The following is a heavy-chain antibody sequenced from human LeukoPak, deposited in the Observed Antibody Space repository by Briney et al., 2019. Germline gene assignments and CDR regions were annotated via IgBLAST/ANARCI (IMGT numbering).Heavy chain of an antibody. J-gene: IGHJ4*02. Sequence: QPGGSLRLSCAASGFTFSSYAMSWVRQAPGKGLEWVSAISGSGGSTYYADSVEGRLTISRDNSKNTLYLQMNSLRAEDTAVYYCAKIRWPRRPGYFDYWGQGTLVTVSS. V-gene: IGHV3-23*01. CDR3: AKIRWPRRPGYFDY. CDR1: GFTFSSYA. D-gene: IGHD4-23*01. CDR2: ISGSGGST.